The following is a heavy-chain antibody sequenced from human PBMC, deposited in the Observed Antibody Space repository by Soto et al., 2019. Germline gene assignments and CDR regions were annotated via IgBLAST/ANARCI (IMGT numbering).Heavy chain of an antibody. Sequence: ASVKVSCKASGGTFSSYAISWVRQAPGQGLEWMGGIIPIFGTANYAQKFQGRVTITADESTSTAYMELSSLRSEDTAVYYCARLVMDTAMVYLNYWGQGTLVTVSS. CDR3: ARLVMDTAMVYLNY. J-gene: IGHJ4*02. V-gene: IGHV1-69*13. CDR2: IIPIFGTA. CDR1: GGTFSSYA. D-gene: IGHD5-18*01.